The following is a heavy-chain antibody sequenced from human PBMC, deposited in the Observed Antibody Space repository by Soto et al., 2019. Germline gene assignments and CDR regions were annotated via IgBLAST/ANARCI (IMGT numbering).Heavy chain of an antibody. Sequence: QLQLVESGGGVVQPGRSLRLSCAASGFTFSAYTMHWVRQPPGKGLEWVAVISYDGNNERYTDPVTGRFTVSRDNSKSTLYLQMTSLKSEDTAVYYCARDGYSGRSDGFDIWGQGTMVTVSS. V-gene: IGHV3-30-3*01. CDR2: ISYDGNNE. D-gene: IGHD1-26*01. J-gene: IGHJ3*02. CDR1: GFTFSAYT. CDR3: ARDGYSGRSDGFDI.